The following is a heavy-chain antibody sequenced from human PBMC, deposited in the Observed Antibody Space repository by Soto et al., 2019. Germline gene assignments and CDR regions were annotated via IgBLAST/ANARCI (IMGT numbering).Heavy chain of an antibody. CDR2: IYYSGST. CDR3: ARSRIAVAGTWNYYYGMDV. CDR1: GGSISSYY. J-gene: IGHJ6*02. D-gene: IGHD6-19*01. Sequence: KPSETLSLTCTVSGGSISSYYWSWIRQPPGKGLEWIGYIYYSGSTNYNPSLKSRVTISVDTSKNQFSLKLSSVTAADTAVYYCARSRIAVAGTWNYYYGMDVWGQGTTVTVSS. V-gene: IGHV4-59*01.